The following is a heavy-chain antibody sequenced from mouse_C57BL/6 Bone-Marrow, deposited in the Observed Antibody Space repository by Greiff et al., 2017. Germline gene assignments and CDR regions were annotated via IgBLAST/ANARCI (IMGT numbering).Heavy chain of an antibody. V-gene: IGHV1-81*01. CDR1: GYTFTSYG. D-gene: IGHD1-1*01. J-gene: IGHJ3*01. CDR3: ARGTTVVAPFAY. CDR2: IYPRSGNT. Sequence: VPGVESGAELARPGASVKLSCKASGYTFTSYGISWVKQRTGRGLEWIGEIYPRSGNTYYNEKFKGKATLTADKSSSTAYMELRSLTSEDSAVXFCARGTTVVAPFAYWGQGTLVTVSA.